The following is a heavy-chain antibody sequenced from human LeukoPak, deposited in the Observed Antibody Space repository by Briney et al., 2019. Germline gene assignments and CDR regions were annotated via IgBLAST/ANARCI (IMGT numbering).Heavy chain of an antibody. CDR1: GGSMSRYY. CDR3: ARSYFIGSYYFDY. Sequence: SETLSLTCTVSGGSMSRYYWNWIRQTPGKGLEWIGYIYTTGSTNYNPSLKSRVTISVDTSKNQFSLRLSPVTAADTAVYYCARSYFIGSYYFDYWGQGTLVTVSS. J-gene: IGHJ4*02. V-gene: IGHV4-4*09. CDR2: IYTTGST. D-gene: IGHD2-8*01.